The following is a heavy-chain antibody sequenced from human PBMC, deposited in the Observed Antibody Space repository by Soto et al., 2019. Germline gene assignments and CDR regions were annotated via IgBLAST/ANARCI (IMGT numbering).Heavy chain of an antibody. CDR1: GGTFSSYT. J-gene: IGHJ6*02. Sequence: QVQLVQSGAEVKKPGSSVKVSCKASGGTFSSYTISWVRQAPGQGLEWMGRIIPILGIANYAQKFQGRVTITAXXSXSXXYMELSSLRSEDTAVYYCARDEDGDYPYYYYGMDVWGQGTTVTVSS. D-gene: IGHD4-17*01. CDR2: IIPILGIA. CDR3: ARDEDGDYPYYYYGMDV. V-gene: IGHV1-69*08.